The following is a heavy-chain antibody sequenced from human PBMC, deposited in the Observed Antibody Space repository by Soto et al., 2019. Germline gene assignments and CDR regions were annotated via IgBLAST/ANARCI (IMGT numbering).Heavy chain of an antibody. V-gene: IGHV4-31*03. CDR2: IYFSGST. CDR1: GASINSGGYY. Sequence: SETLSLTCTVSGASINSGGYYWSWIRQLPGKGLEWIGYIYFSGSTYYNPSLESRVTISLDTSQNQFSLKLGSVTAADTAMYFCARGDAWEYLLAHWGQGILVTVSS. D-gene: IGHD1-26*01. CDR3: ARGDAWEYLLAH. J-gene: IGHJ4*02.